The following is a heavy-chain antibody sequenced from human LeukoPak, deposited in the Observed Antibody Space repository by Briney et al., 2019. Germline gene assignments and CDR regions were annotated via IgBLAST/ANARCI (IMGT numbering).Heavy chain of an antibody. CDR3: ARGGAIGVDY. CDR1: GFTFVNYG. Sequence: ASVKVSCEASGFTFVNYGFTWVRQAPGQGLEWMGWIANNGNTNYAQHLQGRVTLTTDLTTSTAYMELRSLRSGDTGVYFCARGGAIGVDYCGQGTPVTVSS. V-gene: IGHV1-18*01. J-gene: IGHJ4*02. CDR2: IANNGNT. D-gene: IGHD3-16*01.